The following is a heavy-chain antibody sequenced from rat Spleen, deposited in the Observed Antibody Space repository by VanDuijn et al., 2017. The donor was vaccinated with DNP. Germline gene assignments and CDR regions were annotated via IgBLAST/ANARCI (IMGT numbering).Heavy chain of an antibody. CDR1: GFTFNDYG. CDR2: ISHTDDTT. Sequence: EVQLVESGGGLVQPGRSLKLSCAASGFTFNDYGMAWVRQTPKKGLEWVAIISHTDDTTYYPDSVKGRFTIFRDIPKSTLYLQMDSLRSEDTATYYCASRAPGDYFYGGYFDYWGQGVMVTVSS. V-gene: IGHV5-7*01. J-gene: IGHJ2*01. CDR3: ASRAPGDYFYGGYFDY. D-gene: IGHD1-6*01.